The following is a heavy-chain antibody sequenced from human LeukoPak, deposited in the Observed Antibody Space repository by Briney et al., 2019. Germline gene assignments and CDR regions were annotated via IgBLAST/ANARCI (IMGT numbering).Heavy chain of an antibody. CDR1: GYTFTGYY. Sequence: ASVKVSCKASGYTFTGYYMHWVRQAPGQGREWMGWINPNSGGTNYAQKFQGRVTMTRDTSISTAYMELSRLRSDDTAVYYCAREGEMDDWNYQIWGQGTLVTVSS. D-gene: IGHD1-7*01. CDR2: INPNSGGT. CDR3: AREGEMDDWNYQI. V-gene: IGHV1-2*02. J-gene: IGHJ4*02.